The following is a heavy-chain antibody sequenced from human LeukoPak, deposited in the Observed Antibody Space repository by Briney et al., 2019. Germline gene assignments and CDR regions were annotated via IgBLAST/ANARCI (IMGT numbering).Heavy chain of an antibody. J-gene: IGHJ4*02. D-gene: IGHD3-3*01. CDR1: GDSISSYY. CDR2: IYTSEST. V-gene: IGHV4-4*09. Sequence: PETLSLTCTVSGDSISSYYWSWIRQPPGKGLEWIGYIYTSESTNYNPSLKSRVTISVDTSKNQFSLKLSSVTAADTAVYYCARQRMEYDFWSETLEYYFDYWGQGTLVTVSS. CDR3: ARQRMEYDFWSETLEYYFDY.